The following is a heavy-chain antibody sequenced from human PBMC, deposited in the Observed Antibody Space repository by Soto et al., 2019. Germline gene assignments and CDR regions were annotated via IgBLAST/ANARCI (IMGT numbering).Heavy chain of an antibody. V-gene: IGHV4-34*01. D-gene: IGHD5-12*01. Sequence: SETLSLTCAVYGGSFSGYYWSWIRQPPGKGLEWIGEINHSGSTNYNPSLKSRVTISVDTSKNQFSLKLSSVTAADTAVYYCARVIRQRWLRLNSYFDYWGQGTLVTVSS. J-gene: IGHJ4*02. CDR3: ARVIRQRWLRLNSYFDY. CDR2: INHSGST. CDR1: GGSFSGYY.